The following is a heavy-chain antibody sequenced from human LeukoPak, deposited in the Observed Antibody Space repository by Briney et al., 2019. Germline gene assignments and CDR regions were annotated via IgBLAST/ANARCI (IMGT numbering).Heavy chain of an antibody. CDR1: GGSFSGYY. CDR3: ARGRDGYKNFDY. V-gene: IGHV4-34*01. CDR2: INHSGST. J-gene: IGHJ4*02. D-gene: IGHD5-24*01. Sequence: SETLSLTCAVYGGSFSGYYWSWIRQPPGKGLEWVGEINHSGSTNYNLSLKSRVTISVDTSKNQLSLKLSSVTAADTAVYYCARGRDGYKNFDYWGQGTLVTVSS.